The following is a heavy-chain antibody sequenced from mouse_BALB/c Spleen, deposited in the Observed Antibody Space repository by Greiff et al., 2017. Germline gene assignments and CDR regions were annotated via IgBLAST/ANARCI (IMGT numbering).Heavy chain of an antibody. D-gene: IGHD2-10*02. CDR1: GFTFSSYA. CDR2: ISSGGSYT. CDR3: ARDQYGKGMDY. V-gene: IGHV5-9-4*01. J-gene: IGHJ2*01. Sequence: EVMLVESGGGLVKPGGSLKLSCAASGFTFSSYAMSWVRQSPEKRLEWVAEISSGGSYTYYPDTVTGRFTISRDNAKNTLYLEMSSLRSEDTAMYYCARDQYGKGMDYWGQGTTLTVSS.